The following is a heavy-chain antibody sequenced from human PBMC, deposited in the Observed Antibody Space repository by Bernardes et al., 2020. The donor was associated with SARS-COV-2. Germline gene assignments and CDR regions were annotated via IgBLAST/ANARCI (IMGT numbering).Heavy chain of an antibody. CDR3: ANDLGYCSGGSCYPLRY. CDR2: ISGSGGST. J-gene: IGHJ4*02. D-gene: IGHD2-15*01. V-gene: IGHV3-23*01. CDR1: GFTFSSYA. Sequence: GGSLRLSCAASGFTFSSYAMSWVRQAPGKGLERVSAISGSGGSTYYADSVKGRFPISRDNSKNTLYLQMNSLRAEDTAVYYCANDLGYCSGGSCYPLRYWGQGTLVTVSS.